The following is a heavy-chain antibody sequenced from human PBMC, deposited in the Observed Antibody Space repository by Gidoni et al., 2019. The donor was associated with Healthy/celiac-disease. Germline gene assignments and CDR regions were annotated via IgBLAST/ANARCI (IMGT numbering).Heavy chain of an antibody. Sequence: EVQLLESGGGLVQPGGSLRLSCAASGFTFSSYAMSWVRQAPGKGLEWVSAISGSGASTDYADSVRGRFTISRDNSKNTLYLQMNSLRAEDTAVYYCAKGLGHYYYDSSGGYFDYWGQGTLVTVSS. J-gene: IGHJ4*02. CDR3: AKGLGHYYYDSSGGYFDY. D-gene: IGHD3-22*01. CDR1: GFTFSSYA. V-gene: IGHV3-23*01. CDR2: ISGSGAST.